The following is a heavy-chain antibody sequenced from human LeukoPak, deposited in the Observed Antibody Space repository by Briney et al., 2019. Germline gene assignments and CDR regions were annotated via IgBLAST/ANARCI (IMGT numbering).Heavy chain of an antibody. Sequence: PGGSLRLSCAASGFIFSRYAMHWVRQAPGKGLEYVSGISSKGDSTYNSNSVKGRFTISRDNSKNTLYLQMGSLRAEDMAVYYCAREYYYDSSGYYSDCWGQGTLVTVSS. CDR1: GFIFSRYA. D-gene: IGHD3-22*01. CDR3: AREYYYDSSGYYSDC. V-gene: IGHV3-64*01. J-gene: IGHJ4*02. CDR2: ISSKGDST.